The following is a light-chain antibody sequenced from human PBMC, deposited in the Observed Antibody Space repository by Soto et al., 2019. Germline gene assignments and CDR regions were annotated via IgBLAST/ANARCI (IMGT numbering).Light chain of an antibody. Sequence: DIQMTQSPSSLAASVGDRVTIACQANQDIGNYLNWYQQKPGKAPRLLIYDASNLEIGVPSRFSGSGSGTDFTFTISNLQPEDMATYYCQQYDTLPPYTFGQGTKVELK. CDR1: QDIGNY. CDR2: DAS. CDR3: QQYDTLPPYT. V-gene: IGKV1-33*01. J-gene: IGKJ2*01.